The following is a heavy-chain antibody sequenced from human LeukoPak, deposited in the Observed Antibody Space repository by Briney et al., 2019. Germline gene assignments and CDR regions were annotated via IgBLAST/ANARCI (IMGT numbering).Heavy chain of an antibody. CDR2: IYPGDSDA. V-gene: IGHV5-51*01. D-gene: IGHD2-15*01. CDR1: GYSFTSYW. J-gene: IGHJ5*02. Sequence: GESLKISCKGSGYSFTSYWIGWVRQMPGKGLEWMGIIYPGDSDARYSPSFQRQVTISADKSISTAYLQWSSLKASDTAMYYCASAPRYRSGGSCYSGWFDPWGQGTLVTVSS. CDR3: ASAPRYRSGGSCYSGWFDP.